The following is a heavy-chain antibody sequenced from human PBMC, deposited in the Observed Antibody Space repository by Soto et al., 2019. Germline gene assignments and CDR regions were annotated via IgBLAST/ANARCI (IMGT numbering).Heavy chain of an antibody. CDR1: GFTFSSYG. Sequence: QVQLVESGGGVVQPGRSLRLSCAASGFTFSSYGMHWVRQAPGKGLEWVAVISYDGSNKYYADSVKGRFTISRDNSKNTLYLQMNSLRAEDTAVYYCAKDHFPRMTTVTDSWGMDAWGQGTTVTVSS. D-gene: IGHD4-17*01. CDR2: ISYDGSNK. J-gene: IGHJ6*02. V-gene: IGHV3-30*18. CDR3: AKDHFPRMTTVTDSWGMDA.